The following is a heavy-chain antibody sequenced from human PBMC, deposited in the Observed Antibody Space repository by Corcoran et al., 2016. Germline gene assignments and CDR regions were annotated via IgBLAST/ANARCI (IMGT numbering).Heavy chain of an antibody. CDR3: ARTNIVVGNQTGAEYFQH. V-gene: IGHV3-33*01. D-gene: IGHD2-2*01. J-gene: IGHJ1*01. Sequence: QVQLVESGGGVVQPERSLSLSCAASGFTFSSSGMPWVRQAPGKGLAWLAVIWYDGSNKYYADSVKGRFTISRYNSKNTLYLQMNSLRAADTAVYYCARTNIVVGNQTGAEYFQHWGQGTLVTVSS. CDR1: GFTFSSSG. CDR2: IWYDGSNK.